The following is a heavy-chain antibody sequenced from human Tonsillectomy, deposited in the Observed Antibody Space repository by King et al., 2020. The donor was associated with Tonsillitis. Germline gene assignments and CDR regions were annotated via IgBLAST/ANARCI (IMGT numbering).Heavy chain of an antibody. CDR3: ARDSYYDSSGSEFDY. D-gene: IGHD3-22*01. Sequence: VQLLESGAEVKKPGSSVKVSCKASGGTFISYAISWVRQSPGQGLEWMGGIISSCGTANYAHKVQGRVTITADESTSTAYMGLGSLRSEDTAVYYCARDSYYDSSGSEFDYWGQGTLVTVSS. CDR1: GGTFISYA. V-gene: IGHV1-69*01. J-gene: IGHJ4*02. CDR2: IISSCGTA.